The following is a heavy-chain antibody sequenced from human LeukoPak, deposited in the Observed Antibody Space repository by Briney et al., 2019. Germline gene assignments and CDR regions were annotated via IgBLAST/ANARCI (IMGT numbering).Heavy chain of an antibody. D-gene: IGHD3-10*01. Sequence: GGSLRLSCAASGFTFSSYAVSWVRQAPGKGLEWVSAISGSGGSTYYADSVKGRFTISRDNSKNTLYLQMNSLRAEDTAVYYCAKRGGYYGSGSYWPYYYYGMDVWGQGTTVTVSS. CDR1: GFTFSSYA. CDR3: AKRGGYYGSGSYWPYYYYGMDV. CDR2: ISGSGGST. J-gene: IGHJ6*02. V-gene: IGHV3-23*01.